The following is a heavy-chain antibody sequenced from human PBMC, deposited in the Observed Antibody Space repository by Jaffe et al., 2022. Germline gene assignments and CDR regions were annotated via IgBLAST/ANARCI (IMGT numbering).Heavy chain of an antibody. CDR1: GGSISSSSYY. J-gene: IGHJ4*02. V-gene: IGHV4-39*02. CDR2: IYYSGST. Sequence: QLQLQESGPGLVKPSETLSLTCTVSGGSISSSSYYWGWIRQPPGKGLEWIGSIYYSGSTYYNPSLKSRVTISVDTSKNQFSLKLSSVTAADTAVYYCAREGYCTGGVCYTRGWGRKDPVDYWGQGTLVTVSS. D-gene: IGHD2-8*02. CDR3: AREGYCTGGVCYTRGWGRKDPVDY.